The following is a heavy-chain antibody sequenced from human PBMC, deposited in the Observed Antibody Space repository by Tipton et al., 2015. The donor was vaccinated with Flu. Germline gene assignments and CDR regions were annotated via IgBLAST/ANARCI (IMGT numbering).Heavy chain of an antibody. J-gene: IGHJ4*02. CDR3: AKMGTGFFHGPTD. D-gene: IGHD3-10*01. V-gene: IGHV3-23*01. Sequence: SLRLSCAASGFSFSTYGMSWVRQAPGKGLEWVSDIGGSGSNIFYADFAKGRFTISRDNSKNTVFLQMNSLTAEDTAVYYCAKMGTGFFHGPTDWGQGTLVTVSS. CDR1: GFSFSTYG. CDR2: IGGSGSNI.